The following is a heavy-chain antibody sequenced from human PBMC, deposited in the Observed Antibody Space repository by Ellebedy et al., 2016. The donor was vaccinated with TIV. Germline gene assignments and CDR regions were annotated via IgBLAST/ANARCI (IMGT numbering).Heavy chain of an antibody. J-gene: IGHJ4*02. D-gene: IGHD1-26*01. CDR1: GYTFNDYY. CDR2: INPDSGGT. Sequence: ASVKVSXKASGYTFNDYYIYWVRQAPGQGLEWMGWINPDSGGTNYAQKFQGRVTMTRDTSITTAYMELSRLRSDDTAVYYCARSWGRTAWAYFDYWGQGTLVTVSS. V-gene: IGHV1-2*02. CDR3: ARSWGRTAWAYFDY.